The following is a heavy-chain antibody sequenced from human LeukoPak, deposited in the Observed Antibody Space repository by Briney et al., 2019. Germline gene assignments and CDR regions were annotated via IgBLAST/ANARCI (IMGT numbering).Heavy chain of an antibody. V-gene: IGHV4-59*01. CDR2: IYYSGST. CDR3: ARDSHYGDPDY. CDR1: GGSISSYY. J-gene: IGHJ4*02. Sequence: SETLSLTCTVSGGSISSYYWSWIRQPPGKGLEWIGYIYYSGSTNYNPSLKSRVTISVDTSKNQFSLKLSSVTAADTAVYYRARDSHYGDPDYWGQGTLVTVSS. D-gene: IGHD4-17*01.